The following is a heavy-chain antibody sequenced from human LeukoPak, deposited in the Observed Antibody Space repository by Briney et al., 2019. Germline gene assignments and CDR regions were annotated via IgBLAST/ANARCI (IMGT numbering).Heavy chain of an antibody. D-gene: IGHD1-26*01. CDR3: ARKGTSREVDY. J-gene: IGHJ4*02. CDR1: GGSISSSNW. V-gene: IGHV4-4*02. Sequence: SETLSLTCAVSGGSISSSNWWSWVRQPPGKGLEWIGEIYHSGSTNYNPSLKSRVTISVDTSKNQFSLKLSSVTAADTAVYYCARKGTSREVDYWGQGTLVTVSS. CDR2: IYHSGST.